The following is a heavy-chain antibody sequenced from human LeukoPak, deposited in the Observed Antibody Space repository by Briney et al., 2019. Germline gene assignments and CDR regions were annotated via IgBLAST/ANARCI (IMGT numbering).Heavy chain of an antibody. V-gene: IGHV4-61*01. Sequence: SETLSLTCTVSGGSFSTNSYYWSWIRQPPGKKLEWIGYIYYSGITNYNPSLKSRVTISVDTSKDQFSLKLSSMTAADTAVYYCARDRRGASEYFDYWGQGTLVTVSS. CDR2: IYYSGIT. CDR3: ARDRRGASEYFDY. D-gene: IGHD1-26*01. J-gene: IGHJ4*02. CDR1: GGSFSTNSYY.